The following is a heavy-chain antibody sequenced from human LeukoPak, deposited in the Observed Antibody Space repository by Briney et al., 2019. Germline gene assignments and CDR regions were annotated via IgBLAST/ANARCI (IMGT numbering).Heavy chain of an antibody. J-gene: IGHJ4*02. CDR1: GDSISSSNYY. D-gene: IGHD5-18*01. Sequence: SETLSLTCTVSGDSISSSNYYWGWIRQPPGKGMEWLGSIFFSGTAYYNPSLKSRVTISVDTSKNQFSLKLSSVTAADTALHYCARSQFGYSYGSFSYWGRGTLVTVSS. V-gene: IGHV4-39*01. CDR2: IFFSGTA. CDR3: ARSQFGYSYGSFSY.